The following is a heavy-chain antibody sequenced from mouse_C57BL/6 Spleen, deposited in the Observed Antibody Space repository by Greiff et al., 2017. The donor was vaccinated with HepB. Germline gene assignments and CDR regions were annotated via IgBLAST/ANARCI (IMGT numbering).Heavy chain of an antibody. CDR1: GYAFSSYW. CDR3: ARGAYYSNYPYAMDY. D-gene: IGHD2-5*01. J-gene: IGHJ4*01. Sequence: QVQLQQSGAELVKPGAPVKISCKASGYAFSSYWMNWVKQRPGKGLEWIGQIYPGDGDTNYNGKFKGKATLTADKSSSTAYMQLSSLTSEDSAVYFCARGAYYSNYPYAMDYWGQGTSVTVSS. CDR2: IYPGDGDT. V-gene: IGHV1-80*01.